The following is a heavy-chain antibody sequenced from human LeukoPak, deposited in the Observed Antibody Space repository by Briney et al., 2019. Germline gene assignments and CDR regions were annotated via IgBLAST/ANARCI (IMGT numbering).Heavy chain of an antibody. CDR3: ARDIKWLGRYYYYGLDV. CDR1: GFTFSIYS. J-gene: IGHJ6*02. CDR2: ITGSSDSI. Sequence: GGSLRLSCAASGFTFSIYSMNWVRQAPGKGLEWVSCITGSSDSIYYTDSVKGRFTISRDNSKNTLYLQNSLRAEDTAVYYCARDIKWLGRYYYYGLDVWGQGTTVTVSS. V-gene: IGHV3-21*01. D-gene: IGHD6-19*01.